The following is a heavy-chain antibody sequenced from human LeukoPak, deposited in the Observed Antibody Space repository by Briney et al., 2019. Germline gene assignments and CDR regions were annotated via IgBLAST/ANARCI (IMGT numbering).Heavy chain of an antibody. J-gene: IGHJ4*02. Sequence: SETLSLTCAVYGGSFNGYYWSWIRQPPGKGLEWIGEINHRGSTNYNPSLKSRVTISVDTSKNQFSLKLTSVAAADTAIYFCARGKGYNTPFDYWGQGILVTVSS. CDR1: GGSFNGYY. V-gene: IGHV4-34*01. CDR3: ARGKGYNTPFDY. CDR2: INHRGST. D-gene: IGHD5-24*01.